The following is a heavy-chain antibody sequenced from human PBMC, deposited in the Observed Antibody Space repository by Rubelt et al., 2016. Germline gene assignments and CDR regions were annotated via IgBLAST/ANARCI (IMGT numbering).Heavy chain of an antibody. Sequence: EVQLVESGGGVVQPGGSLRLSCAASGFTFNDYAMHWVRQAPGKGLEWVSLISGDGTKTYYADPLKGRFAISRDNSKNSLYLQMNSLSSEDAAFYYCTKGGGHNDFDLWGRGTLVTVSS. CDR2: ISGDGTKT. CDR3: TKGGGHNDFDL. CDR1: GFTFNDYA. J-gene: IGHJ2*01. D-gene: IGHD3-10*01. V-gene: IGHV3-43*02.